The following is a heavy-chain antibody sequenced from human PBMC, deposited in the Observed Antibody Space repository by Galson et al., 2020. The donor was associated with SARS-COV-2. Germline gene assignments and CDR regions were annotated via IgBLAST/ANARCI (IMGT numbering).Heavy chain of an antibody. D-gene: IGHD3-22*01. Sequence: GGSLRLSCAVSGFTFSDAFMVWVRQAPGKGLEWVGRIKSKRGGETRDYAAPLKGRFSISRDDSKNTVYLQISSLQTEDTAVYFCTHDSSGYFTCHYWGQGALVTVSS. V-gene: IGHV3-15*05. J-gene: IGHJ4*02. CDR3: THDSSGYFTCHY. CDR1: GFTFSDAF. CDR2: IKSKRGGETR.